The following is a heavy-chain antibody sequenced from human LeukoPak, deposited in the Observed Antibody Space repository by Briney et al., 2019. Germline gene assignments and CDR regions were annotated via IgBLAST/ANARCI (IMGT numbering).Heavy chain of an antibody. CDR3: ARDWETYYYGSGSYRYFDY. Sequence: PSETLSLTCTVSGGSISSYYWSWIRQPAGKGLEWIGRIYTSGSTYYNPSLKSRVTISVDTSKNQFSLKLSSVAAADTAVYYCARDWETYYYGSGSYRYFDYWGQGTLVTVSS. V-gene: IGHV4-4*07. CDR2: IYTSGST. CDR1: GGSISSYY. J-gene: IGHJ4*02. D-gene: IGHD3-10*01.